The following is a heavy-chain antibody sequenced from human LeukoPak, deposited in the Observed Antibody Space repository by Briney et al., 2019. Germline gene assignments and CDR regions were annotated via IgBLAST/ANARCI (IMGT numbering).Heavy chain of an antibody. CDR2: INPSGGST. J-gene: IGHJ4*02. CDR3: ARSRFSHAPFDY. CDR1: GYTFTSYY. V-gene: IGHV1-46*01. Sequence: ASVKVSCKASGYTFTSYYMHWVRQAPGQGLEWMGIINPSGGSTSYAQKFQGRVAMTRDTSTSTVYMELSSLRSEDTAVYYCARSRFSHAPFDYWGQGTLVIVSS. D-gene: IGHD2-2*01.